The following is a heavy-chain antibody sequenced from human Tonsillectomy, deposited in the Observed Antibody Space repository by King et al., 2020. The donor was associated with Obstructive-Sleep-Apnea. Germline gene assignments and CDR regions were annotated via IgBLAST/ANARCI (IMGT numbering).Heavy chain of an antibody. Sequence: VQLVESGGGLVQPGGSLRISCEAAGFIFSDHYMDWVRQAPGEGLEWVGRIKNKYNTYTTDYAASVKGRFTNARDDSKSSLYLQMSGLKTEDTAVYYCARDLGSPTVGAKWGQGTLVTVSS. J-gene: IGHJ4*02. CDR1: GFIFSDHY. CDR2: IKNKYNTYTT. V-gene: IGHV3-72*01. CDR3: ARDLGSPTVGAK. D-gene: IGHD1-26*01.